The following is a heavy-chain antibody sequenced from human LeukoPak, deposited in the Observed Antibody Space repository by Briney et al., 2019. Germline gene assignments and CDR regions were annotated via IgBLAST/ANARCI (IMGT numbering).Heavy chain of an antibody. Sequence: GGSLRLSCAASGFTFSDYYMSWIRQAPGKGLEWVSYISSSSSYTNYADSVKGRFTISRDNAKNSLYLQMNSLRAEDTAVYYCARVNCSSTSCYTYYGMDVWGQGTTVTVSS. J-gene: IGHJ6*02. V-gene: IGHV3-11*05. CDR2: ISSSSSYT. D-gene: IGHD2-2*02. CDR3: ARVNCSSTSCYTYYGMDV. CDR1: GFTFSDYY.